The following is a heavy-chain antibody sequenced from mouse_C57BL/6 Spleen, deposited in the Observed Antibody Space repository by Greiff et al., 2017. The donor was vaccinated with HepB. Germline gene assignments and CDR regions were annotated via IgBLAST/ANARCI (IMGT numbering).Heavy chain of an antibody. CDR3: ARKEGWDWYFDV. V-gene: IGHV2-2*01. D-gene: IGHD3-3*01. CDR1: GFSLTSYG. CDR2: IWSGGST. J-gene: IGHJ1*03. Sequence: VQLQQSGPGLVQPSQSLSITCTVSGFSLTSYGVHWVRQSPGKGLEWLGVIWSGGSTDYNAAFISRLSISKDNSKSQVFFKMNSLQADDTAIYYCARKEGWDWYFDVWGTGTTVTVSS.